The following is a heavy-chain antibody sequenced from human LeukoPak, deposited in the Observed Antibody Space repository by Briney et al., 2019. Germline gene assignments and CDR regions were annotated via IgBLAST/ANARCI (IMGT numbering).Heavy chain of an antibody. V-gene: IGHV4-59*01. Sequence: SETLSLTCTVSGASISSYYWSWIRQPPGKGLEWIGDIYYSGSIKYNPSLKSRVTMSVDTSKNQFSLKLSSVTAADTAVYYCARTNGDYGVYYYYGMDVWGQGTTVTVSS. D-gene: IGHD4-17*01. CDR2: IYYSGSI. J-gene: IGHJ6*02. CDR3: ARTNGDYGVYYYYGMDV. CDR1: GASISSYY.